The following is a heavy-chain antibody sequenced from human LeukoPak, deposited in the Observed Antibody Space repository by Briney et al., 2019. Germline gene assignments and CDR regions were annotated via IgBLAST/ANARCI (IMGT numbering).Heavy chain of an antibody. D-gene: IGHD2-15*01. CDR1: GYIISGRY. CDR2: IHPHNGDT. Sequence: GASVKVSCKASGYIISGRYVHGVRQAPGQGPEWMGWIHPHNGDTKYAQNFQGRVTMTRDTSIGTAFMELRSLTSDDTAVYYCASEGVIAAFDYWGQGTLVTVSS. J-gene: IGHJ4*02. V-gene: IGHV1-2*02. CDR3: ASEGVIAAFDY.